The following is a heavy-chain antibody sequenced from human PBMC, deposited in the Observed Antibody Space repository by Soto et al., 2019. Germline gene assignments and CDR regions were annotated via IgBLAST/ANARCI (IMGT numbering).Heavy chain of an antibody. CDR2: INPNSGGT. Sequence: ASVKVSCKASGYTFTGYYMHWVRQAPGQGLEWMGWINPNSGGTNYAQKFQGWVTMTRDTSISTAYMEPSRLRSDDTAVYYCAREAVAGTFDYWGQGTLVTVSS. V-gene: IGHV1-2*04. CDR1: GYTFTGYY. D-gene: IGHD6-19*01. CDR3: AREAVAGTFDY. J-gene: IGHJ4*02.